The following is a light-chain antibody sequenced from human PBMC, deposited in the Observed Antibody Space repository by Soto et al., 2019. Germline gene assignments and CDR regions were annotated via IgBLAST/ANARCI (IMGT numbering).Light chain of an antibody. CDR1: QDISNY. J-gene: IGKJ4*01. CDR3: QKYNRAPLT. V-gene: IGKV1-27*01. Sequence: DIQMTQSPSSLSASVGDTVTITCRSSQDISNYLAWYQQKPGRVPKVLIYAASTLQSGGPSRFSAIGSGTYFTLTISSLQPDDVAIYYCQKYNRAPLTFGGGTQVEIK. CDR2: AAS.